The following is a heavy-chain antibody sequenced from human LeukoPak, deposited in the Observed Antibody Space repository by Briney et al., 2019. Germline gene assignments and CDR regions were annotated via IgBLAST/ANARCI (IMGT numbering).Heavy chain of an antibody. Sequence: PSETLSLTCAVSGSSIDTGYYWGWIRQAPGKGLEWVAFIRSDGSDKFYADFVRGRVTISRDNSKNTLYLQMNSLRVEDTAVYYCAKDRGYSSDYWGQGTLVTVSS. V-gene: IGHV3-30*02. CDR3: AKDRGYSSDY. CDR2: IRSDGSDK. D-gene: IGHD5-18*01. J-gene: IGHJ4*02. CDR1: GSSIDTGYY.